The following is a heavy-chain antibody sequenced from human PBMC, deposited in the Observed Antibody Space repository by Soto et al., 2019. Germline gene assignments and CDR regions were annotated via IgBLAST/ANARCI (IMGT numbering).Heavy chain of an antibody. Sequence: QVQLVQSGAEVKKPGSSVKVSCKGSGGTFNSYVFNWVRQAPGQGLEWMGGIISIFGTPNYGQKFQGRVTITADESTSTGFMELSSLTSEDTAIYYCARDLGSGYDPGDYWGQGTLVTVSS. D-gene: IGHD5-12*01. CDR2: IISIFGTP. CDR1: GGTFNSYV. J-gene: IGHJ4*02. CDR3: ARDLGSGYDPGDY. V-gene: IGHV1-69*12.